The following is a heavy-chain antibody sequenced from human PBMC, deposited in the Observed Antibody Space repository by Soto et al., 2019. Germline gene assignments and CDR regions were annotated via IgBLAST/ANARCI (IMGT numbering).Heavy chain of an antibody. CDR1: GYSFTSYW. Sequence: NMSCRRSGYSFTSYWIGWVRQMPGKGLEWMGIIYPGDSDTRYSPSFQGQVTISADKSISTAYLQWSSLTASDPAMDYCARGRQYDSGSPPEHYCGQGTLVTVSS. CDR2: IYPGDSDT. J-gene: IGHJ4*02. D-gene: IGHD1-26*01. CDR3: ARGRQYDSGSPPEHY. V-gene: IGHV5-51*01.